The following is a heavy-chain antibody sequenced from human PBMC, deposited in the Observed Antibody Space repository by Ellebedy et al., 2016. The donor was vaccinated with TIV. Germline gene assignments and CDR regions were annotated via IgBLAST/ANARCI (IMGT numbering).Heavy chain of an antibody. CDR2: INHSGST. V-gene: IGHV4-34*01. J-gene: IGHJ4*02. Sequence: GSLRLXXAVYGGSFSGYYWSWIRQPPGKGLEWIGEINHSGSTNYNPSLKSRVTISVDTSKNQFSLKLSSVTAADTAVYYCARQWAGTVDYWGQGTLVTVSS. CDR3: ARQWAGTVDY. CDR1: GGSFSGYY. D-gene: IGHD6-19*01.